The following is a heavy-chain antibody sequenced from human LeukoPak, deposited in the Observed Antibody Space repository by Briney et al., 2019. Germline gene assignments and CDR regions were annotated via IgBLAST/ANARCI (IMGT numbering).Heavy chain of an antibody. V-gene: IGHV4-34*01. CDR1: GGSFSGYY. J-gene: IGHJ6*03. CDR3: ARVGPYCSSTSCFTGDYYYYYYMDV. Sequence: PSETLSLTCAVYGGSFSGYYWSWIRQPPGKGLEWIGEINHSGSTNYNPSLKSRVTISVDTSKNQFSLKLSSVTAADTAVYYCARVGPYCSSTSCFTGDYYYYYYMDVWGKGTTVTVSS. CDR2: INHSGST. D-gene: IGHD2-2*01.